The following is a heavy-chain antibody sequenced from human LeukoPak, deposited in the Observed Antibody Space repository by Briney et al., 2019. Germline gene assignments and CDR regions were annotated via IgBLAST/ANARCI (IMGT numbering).Heavy chain of an antibody. CDR3: ARGWEVLDY. J-gene: IGHJ4*02. CDR1: GFTFSSYC. Sequence: GGSLRLSCAASGFTFSSYCMNWVRQAPGQGLEWVSSISSSSSYIYYADSVEGRFTISRDNAKNSLYLQMNSLRAEDTAVYYCARGWEVLDYWGQGTLVTVSS. CDR2: ISSSSSYI. V-gene: IGHV3-21*01. D-gene: IGHD1-26*01.